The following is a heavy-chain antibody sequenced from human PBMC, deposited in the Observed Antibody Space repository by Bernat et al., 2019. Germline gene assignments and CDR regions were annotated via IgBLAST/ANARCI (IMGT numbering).Heavy chain of an antibody. Sequence: QVQLQQWGAGLLKPSETLSLTCAVYGGSFSGYYWSWIRQPPGKGLEWIGEINHSGSTNYNPSLKSRVTISVDTSKNQFSLKLSSMTAADTAVYYCARGFEYSSSFTYYYYGMDVWGQGTTVTVSS. V-gene: IGHV4-34*01. CDR2: INHSGST. CDR1: GGSFSGYY. D-gene: IGHD6-6*01. CDR3: ARGFEYSSSFTYYYYGMDV. J-gene: IGHJ6*02.